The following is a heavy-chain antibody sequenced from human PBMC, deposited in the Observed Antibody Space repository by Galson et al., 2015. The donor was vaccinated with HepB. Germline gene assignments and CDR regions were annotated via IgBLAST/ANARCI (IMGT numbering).Heavy chain of an antibody. CDR3: AELSLEWLLSNDY. V-gene: IGHV3-53*01. CDR1: GFSVRNY. D-gene: IGHD3-3*01. Sequence: SLRLSCAASGFSVRNYMRWFRQAPGKGLEWVALIFSDGTTEYADSAKARFAISRDNSKSTVYLQMNSLRAEDTAVYYCAELSLEWLLSNDYWGQGTLVTVSS. CDR2: IFSDGTT. J-gene: IGHJ4*02.